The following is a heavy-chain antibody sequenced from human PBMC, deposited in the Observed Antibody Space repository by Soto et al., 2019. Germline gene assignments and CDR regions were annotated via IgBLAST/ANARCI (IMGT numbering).Heavy chain of an antibody. CDR2: ISYDGNYI. D-gene: IGHD3-16*01. J-gene: IGHJ6*02. CDR3: AKGVLSATIGPYAMDV. CDR1: GFAFSSYA. V-gene: IGHV3-30*18. Sequence: GSLRLSCEASGFAFSSYAMHWVRQAPGKGLEWVGVISYDGNYIYYADSVKGRFTISRDNSKNTLYVQVNSLRPEDTAVYYCAKGVLSATIGPYAMDVWGQGTTVTVSS.